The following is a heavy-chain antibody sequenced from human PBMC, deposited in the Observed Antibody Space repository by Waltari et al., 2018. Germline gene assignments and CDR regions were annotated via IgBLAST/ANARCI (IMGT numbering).Heavy chain of an antibody. CDR3: AASTAWYGTYFDY. CDR1: GFAFSKNW. CDR2: IKEDGSEI. D-gene: IGHD6-19*01. V-gene: IGHV3-7*03. J-gene: IGHJ4*02. Sequence: DVRLVESGGGLVQPGGSLRLSCSTSGFAFSKNWMSWVRQAPGKGLEWVAKIKEDGSEIYYVDSVKGRFTLSRDNTKNSLFLQMNSLKPDDTAVYYCAASTAWYGTYFDYWGQGSLVTVA.